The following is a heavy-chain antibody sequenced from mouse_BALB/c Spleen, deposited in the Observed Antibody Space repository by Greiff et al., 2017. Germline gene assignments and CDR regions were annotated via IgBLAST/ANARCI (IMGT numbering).Heavy chain of an antibody. V-gene: IGHV1-39*01. CDR3: ARDYGNPAWFAY. D-gene: IGHD2-1*01. J-gene: IGHJ3*01. Sequence: VHVKQSGPELEKPGASVKISCKASGYSFTGYNMNWVKQSNGKSLEWIGNIDPYYGGTSYNQKFKGKATLTVDKSSSTAYMQLKSLTSEDSAVYYCARDYGNPAWFAYWGQGTLVTVSA. CDR2: IDPYYGGT. CDR1: GYSFTGYN.